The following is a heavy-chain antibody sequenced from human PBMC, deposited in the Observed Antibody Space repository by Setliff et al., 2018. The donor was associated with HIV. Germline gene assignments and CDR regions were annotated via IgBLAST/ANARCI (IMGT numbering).Heavy chain of an antibody. CDR1: DSAMDSYY. CDR3: AKISPRGYSDIATGRLTDPFDV. V-gene: IGHV4-59*12. Sequence: SETLSLTCTVSDSAMDSYYWSWVRQSPGRGLEYIGYIYWTGKTDYNPSLKSRVTISLDTSGNQFSLKLNSVTGADTAVYYCAKISPRGYSDIATGRLTDPFDVWGPGTMVTVSS. CDR2: IYWTGKT. J-gene: IGHJ3*01. D-gene: IGHD3-9*01.